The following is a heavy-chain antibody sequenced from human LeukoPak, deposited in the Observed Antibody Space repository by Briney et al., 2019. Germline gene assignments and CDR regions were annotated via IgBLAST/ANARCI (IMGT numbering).Heavy chain of an antibody. CDR2: ISSSSSYI. D-gene: IGHD3-10*01. V-gene: IGHV3-21*03. CDR3: TTDGWFGEPAFDY. Sequence: GGSLRLSCAASGFTFSSYSMNWVRQAPGKGVEWVSSISSSSSYIYYADSVKGRFTISRDNSKNTLYLQMNSLKTEDTAVYYCTTDGWFGEPAFDYWGQGTLVTVSS. CDR1: GFTFSSYS. J-gene: IGHJ4*02.